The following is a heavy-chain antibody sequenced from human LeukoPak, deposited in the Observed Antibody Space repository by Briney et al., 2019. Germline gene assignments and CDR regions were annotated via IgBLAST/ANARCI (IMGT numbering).Heavy chain of an antibody. J-gene: IGHJ5*02. V-gene: IGHV1-18*01. CDR1: GYTFTSYG. D-gene: IGHD1-26*01. Sequence: GASVKVSCKASGYTFTSYGISWVRQAPGQGLEWMGWISAYNGNTNYAQKLQGRVTITADESTSTAYMELSSLRSEDTAVYYCARDGGGSYSENWFDPWGQGTLVTVSS. CDR2: ISAYNGNT. CDR3: ARDGGGSYSENWFDP.